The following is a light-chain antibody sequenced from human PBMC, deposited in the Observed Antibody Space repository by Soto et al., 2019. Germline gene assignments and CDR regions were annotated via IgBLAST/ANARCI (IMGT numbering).Light chain of an antibody. V-gene: IGKV3-20*01. CDR3: QQYGSSPLT. Sequence: EIVLTQSPGTLSLSPGERATLSCRASQSVSSSYLAWYQQKPGQAPRLLIYGASIRATGIPDRFSGSGSGTDFTLTISRLEPEYFAVYDCQQYGSSPLTFGGGTKVESK. CDR2: GAS. J-gene: IGKJ4*01. CDR1: QSVSSSY.